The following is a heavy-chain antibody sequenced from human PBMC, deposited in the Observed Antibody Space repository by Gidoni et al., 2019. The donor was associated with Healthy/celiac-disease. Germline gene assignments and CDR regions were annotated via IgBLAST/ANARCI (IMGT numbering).Heavy chain of an antibody. Sequence: EVQLVESGGGLVKPGGSLRLSCAASGFTVSSYSMNWLRQARGKGLQWGSSISSSSSYIYYADSVKGRFTISRDNAKNSLYLQMNSLRAEDTAVYYCARDLVGATFDYWGQGTLVTVSS. J-gene: IGHJ4*02. D-gene: IGHD1-26*01. V-gene: IGHV3-21*01. CDR3: ARDLVGATFDY. CDR2: ISSSSSYI. CDR1: GFTVSSYS.